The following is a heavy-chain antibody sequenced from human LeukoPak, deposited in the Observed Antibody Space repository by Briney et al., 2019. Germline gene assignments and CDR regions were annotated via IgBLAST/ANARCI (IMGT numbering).Heavy chain of an antibody. CDR3: AKGAAVNTVRWFDP. CDR2: IYHSGST. CDR1: GYSISSGYY. J-gene: IGHJ5*02. Sequence: SETLSLTCTVSGYSISSGYYWGWIRQPPGKGLEWIGSIYHSGSTYYNPSLKSRVTISVDTSKNQFSLKLSSVTAADTAVYYCAKGAAVNTVRWFDPWGQGTLVTVSS. D-gene: IGHD6-13*01. V-gene: IGHV4-38-2*02.